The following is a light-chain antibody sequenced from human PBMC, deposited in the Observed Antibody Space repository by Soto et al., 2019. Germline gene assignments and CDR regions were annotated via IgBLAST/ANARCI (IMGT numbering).Light chain of an antibody. V-gene: IGKV1-39*01. CDR1: QSISSY. CDR3: QQSYITPFT. Sequence: DIQMTQSPSSLSASVGDRVTITCRASQSISSYLNWYQQKPGKAPKLLIYAASSLQSGVPSRFSGSASGTDFTLTISSLQPEDFANYFCQQSYITPFTFGPGTKVDIK. J-gene: IGKJ3*01. CDR2: AAS.